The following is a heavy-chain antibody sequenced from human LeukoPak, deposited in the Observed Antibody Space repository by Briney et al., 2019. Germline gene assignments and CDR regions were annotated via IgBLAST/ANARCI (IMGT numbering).Heavy chain of an antibody. Sequence: EASVKVSCKASGYTFTSYYMHWVRQAPGQGLEWMRIINPSGGSTSYAQKFQGRVTMTRDTSTSTVYMELSSLRSEDTAVYYCARERVHYYGSGSYYLGYWGQGTLVTVSS. CDR2: INPSGGST. V-gene: IGHV1-46*01. CDR3: ARERVHYYGSGSYYLGY. D-gene: IGHD3-10*01. CDR1: GYTFTSYY. J-gene: IGHJ4*02.